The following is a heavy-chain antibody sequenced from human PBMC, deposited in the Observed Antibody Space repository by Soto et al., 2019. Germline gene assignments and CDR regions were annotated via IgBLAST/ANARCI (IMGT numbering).Heavy chain of an antibody. CDR3: ARNEQQLVSPASDI. J-gene: IGHJ3*02. CDR1: GYTFTSYG. V-gene: IGHV1-18*01. Sequence: ASVKVSCKASGYTFTSYGISWVRQAPGQGLEWMGCISAYNGNTNYAQKLQGRVTMTTDTSTSTAYMELRSLRSDDTAVYYCARNEQQLVSPASDIWGKGTMVTVSS. D-gene: IGHD6-13*01. CDR2: ISAYNGNT.